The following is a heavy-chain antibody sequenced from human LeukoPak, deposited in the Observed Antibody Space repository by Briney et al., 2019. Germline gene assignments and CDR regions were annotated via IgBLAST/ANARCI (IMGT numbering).Heavy chain of an antibody. CDR2: IYYSGST. CDR1: GGSISSGDYY. D-gene: IGHD5-18*01. Sequence: SETLSLTCTVSGGSISSGDYYWSWIRQPPGKGLEWIGYIYYSGSTYYNPSLKSRVTISVDTSKNQFTLKLSPVTAADTAVYYCARDHRGYSYGPVHYYFDYWGQGTLVTVSS. V-gene: IGHV4-30-4*01. J-gene: IGHJ4*02. CDR3: ARDHRGYSYGPVHYYFDY.